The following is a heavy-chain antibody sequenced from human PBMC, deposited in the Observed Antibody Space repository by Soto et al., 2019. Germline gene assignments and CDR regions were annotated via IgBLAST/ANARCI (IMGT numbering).Heavy chain of an antibody. CDR1: GGSIRSYY. V-gene: IGHV4-4*07. D-gene: IGHD1-26*01. CDR2: IYTSGST. Sequence: QVQLQESGPGLVKPSETLSLTCNVSGGSIRSYYWSWVRQPAGKPLEWIGRIYTSGSTNYTPSLKSRVSMSVDTSKNQFSLEVTSVTAADTAVYYCAREGASGFGMDVWGQGTTVTVSS. J-gene: IGHJ6*02. CDR3: AREGASGFGMDV.